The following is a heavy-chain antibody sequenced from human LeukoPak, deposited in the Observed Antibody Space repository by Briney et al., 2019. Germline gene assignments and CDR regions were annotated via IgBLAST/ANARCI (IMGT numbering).Heavy chain of an antibody. J-gene: IGHJ4*02. V-gene: IGHV3-30*02. D-gene: IGHD6-13*01. CDR2: IRYDGSNK. Sequence: GGSLRLSCAASGITFSSYGMHWVRQAPGKGLEWVAFIRYDGSNKYYADSVKGRFTISRDNSKNTLYLQMNSLRGEDTAVYYCAKSRIGSSWYSGGYWGQGTLVTVSS. CDR3: AKSRIGSSWYSGGY. CDR1: GITFSSYG.